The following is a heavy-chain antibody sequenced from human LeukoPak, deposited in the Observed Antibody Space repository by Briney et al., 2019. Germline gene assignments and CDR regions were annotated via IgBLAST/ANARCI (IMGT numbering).Heavy chain of an antibody. CDR3: AREYDSSGRASGNFDY. D-gene: IGHD3-22*01. CDR2: IIPILGIA. Sequence: SVKVSCKASGGTFSSYAISWVRQAPGQGLEWMGRIIPILGIANYAQKFQGRVTITADKSTSTAYMELSSLRSEDTAVYYCAREYDSSGRASGNFDYWGQGTLVTVSS. J-gene: IGHJ4*02. CDR1: GGTFSSYA. V-gene: IGHV1-69*04.